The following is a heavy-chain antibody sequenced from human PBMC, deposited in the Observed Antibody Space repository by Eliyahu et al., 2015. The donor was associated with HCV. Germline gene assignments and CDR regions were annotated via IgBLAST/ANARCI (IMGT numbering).Heavy chain of an antibody. V-gene: IGHV1-69*01. CDR2: IIPIFGTA. Sequence: EVKKPGSSVKVSCRAFGGTFSSHGISWVRQAPGQGLEWMGGIIPIFGTANYAQKFQGRVTVTADESTSTAYMELSSLRSEGTAVYYCVREMAPRVFCSSTSCYVVPYWGQGTLVTVSS. CDR1: GGTFSSHG. D-gene: IGHD2-2*01. CDR3: VREMAPRVFCSSTSCYVVPY. J-gene: IGHJ4*02.